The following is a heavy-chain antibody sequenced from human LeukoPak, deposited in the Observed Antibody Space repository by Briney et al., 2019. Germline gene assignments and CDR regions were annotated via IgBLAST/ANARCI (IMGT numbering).Heavy chain of an antibody. CDR2: IYYSGST. V-gene: IGHV4-39*07. CDR1: GGSISSSSYY. J-gene: IGHJ4*02. CDR3: AENSGSYFRAFDY. D-gene: IGHD1-26*01. Sequence: SETLSLTCTVSGGSISSSSYYWGWIRQPPGKGLEWIGSIYYSGSTYYNPSLKSRVTISEDTSKNQFSLKLSSVTAADTAVYYCAENSGSYFRAFDYWGQGTLVTVSS.